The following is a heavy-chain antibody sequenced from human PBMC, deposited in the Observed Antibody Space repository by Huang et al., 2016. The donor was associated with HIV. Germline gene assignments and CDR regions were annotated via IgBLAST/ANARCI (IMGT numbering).Heavy chain of an antibody. V-gene: IGHV3-21*02. J-gene: IGHJ3*02. CDR1: GFSFSSFS. Sequence: EVQVVESGGGLVKPGGSLRLSWECSGFSFSSFSMPWVRQAPGKGLQWLSSISSSSDFLHYADSLSGRLTISRDNAQNSLVLQMNNLRAEDTAIYYCARGGIIIDANPFHIWGPGTTVTVSS. D-gene: IGHD3-10*01. CDR3: ARGGIIIDANPFHI. CDR2: ISSSSDFL.